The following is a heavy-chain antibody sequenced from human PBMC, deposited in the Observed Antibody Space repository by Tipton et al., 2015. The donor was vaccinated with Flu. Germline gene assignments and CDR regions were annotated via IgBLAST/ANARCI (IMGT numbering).Heavy chain of an antibody. CDR2: ISNSGSSI. J-gene: IGHJ3*01. D-gene: IGHD5-18*01. CDR1: EFTFSDYY. Sequence: SLRLSCAASEFTFSDYYMNWIRQAPGKGLEWISYISNSGSSIYYADSVTGRFTITRDTAKNSLYLQMNSLRVVDTALYYCARFAPWGGLAVMVTTPVAYDLWGQGTMVSVSS. V-gene: IGHV3-11*04. CDR3: ARFAPWGGLAVMVTTPVAYDL.